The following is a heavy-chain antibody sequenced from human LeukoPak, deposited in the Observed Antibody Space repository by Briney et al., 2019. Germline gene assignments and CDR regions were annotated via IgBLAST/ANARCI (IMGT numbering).Heavy chain of an antibody. Sequence: GGSLRLSCAASGFTFSNAWMSWVRQAPGKGLEWVAVISYDGSNKYYADSVQGRFTISRDNAKNTLYLQMNSLRAEDTAVYYCAKERSYCGGDCYSGEFDYWGQGTLVTVSS. CDR1: GFTFSNAW. J-gene: IGHJ4*02. D-gene: IGHD2-21*02. V-gene: IGHV3-30*18. CDR3: AKERSYCGGDCYSGEFDY. CDR2: ISYDGSNK.